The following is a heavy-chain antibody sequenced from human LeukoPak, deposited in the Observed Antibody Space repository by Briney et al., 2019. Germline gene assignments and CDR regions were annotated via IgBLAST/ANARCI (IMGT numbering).Heavy chain of an antibody. CDR3: ARARVDTAMADFDY. CDR2: IDPIDSYT. CDR1: GYRFPSYW. Sequence: GESLRISCKASGYRFPSYWITWVRQMPGKGLEWMGGIDPIDSYTTYSPSFQGHVTISADKSIATVYLQWSSLKASDTAMYYCARARVDTAMADFDYWGQGTLDTVSS. D-gene: IGHD5-18*01. V-gene: IGHV5-10-1*01. J-gene: IGHJ4*02.